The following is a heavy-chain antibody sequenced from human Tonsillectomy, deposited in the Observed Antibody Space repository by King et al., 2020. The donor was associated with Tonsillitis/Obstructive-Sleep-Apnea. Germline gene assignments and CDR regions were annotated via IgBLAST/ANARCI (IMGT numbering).Heavy chain of an antibody. CDR1: GGSFSDYY. CDR2: ISHSGIT. D-gene: IGHD6-13*01. CDR3: ARGGSSSSLYYYYMDV. Sequence: VQLQQWGAGLLKPSETLSLTCAVYGGSFSDYYWSWIRQPPGKGLEWIGEISHSGITNYNPSLKSRVTISVDTSKNQFSLQLSSMTAADTAVYYCARGGSSSSLYYYYMDVWGKGTTVTVSS. J-gene: IGHJ6*03. V-gene: IGHV4-34*01.